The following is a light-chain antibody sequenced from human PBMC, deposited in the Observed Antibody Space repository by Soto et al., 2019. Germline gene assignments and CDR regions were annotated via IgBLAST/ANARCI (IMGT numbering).Light chain of an antibody. V-gene: IGKV3-20*01. CDR2: GAS. J-gene: IGKJ1*01. Sequence: EIVLTQSPGTLSLSPGERATLPCRASQSVSNNYLAWYQEKPGQAPRLLIYGASSRATGIPDRFSGSGSGTDFTLTISRLEPEDFTVYYCQQYGNSPPWTFGQGTKVDIK. CDR1: QSVSNNY. CDR3: QQYGNSPPWT.